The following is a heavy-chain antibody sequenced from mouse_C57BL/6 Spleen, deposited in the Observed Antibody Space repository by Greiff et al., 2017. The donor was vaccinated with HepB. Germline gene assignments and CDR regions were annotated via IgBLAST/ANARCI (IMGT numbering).Heavy chain of an antibody. CDR1: GFTFSSYG. J-gene: IGHJ3*01. CDR2: ISSGGSYT. CDR3: ARLHYYGSSYLLAY. Sequence: EVMLVESGGDLVKPGGSLKLSCAASGFTFSSYGMSWVRPTPDKRLEWVATISSGGSYTYYPDSVKGRFTISRDNAKNTLYLQMSSLKSEDTAMYYCARLHYYGSSYLLAYWGQGTLVTVSA. V-gene: IGHV5-6*01. D-gene: IGHD1-1*01.